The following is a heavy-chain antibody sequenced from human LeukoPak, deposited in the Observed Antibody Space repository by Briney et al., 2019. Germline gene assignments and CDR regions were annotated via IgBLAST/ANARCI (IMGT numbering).Heavy chain of an antibody. Sequence: GGSLRLSCAASGFTLRSYSMNWVRQAPGKGLEWVSSISSSSSYIYYADSVKGRFTISRDNAKNSLYLQMSSLRAEDTAVYYCARGYSYGASGFDYWGQGTLVTVSS. CDR3: ARGYSYGASGFDY. CDR2: ISSSSSYI. J-gene: IGHJ4*02. V-gene: IGHV3-21*01. D-gene: IGHD5-18*01. CDR1: GFTLRSYS.